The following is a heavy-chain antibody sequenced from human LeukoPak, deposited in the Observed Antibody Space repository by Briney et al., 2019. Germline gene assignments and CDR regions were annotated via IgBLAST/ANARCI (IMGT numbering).Heavy chain of an antibody. D-gene: IGHD2-2*03. CDR1: GLTFSSYA. CDR2: ISGSGPYT. V-gene: IGHV3-23*01. CDR3: AKHGYCSGISCFFDF. J-gene: IGHJ4*02. Sequence: PGGSLRLSCAASGLTFSSYAMSWVRQAPGKGLGWVSGISGSGPYTFYTDSVKGRFTISRDSSKNTLYLQMNSLRAEDTALYYCAKHGYCSGISCFFDFWGQGTLVTVSS.